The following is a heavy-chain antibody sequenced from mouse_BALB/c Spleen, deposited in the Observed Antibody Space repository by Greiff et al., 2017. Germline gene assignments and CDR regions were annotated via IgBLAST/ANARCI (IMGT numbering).Heavy chain of an antibody. J-gene: IGHJ4*01. CDR1: GYAFTNYL. Sequence: VQLQQSGAELVRPGTSVKVYCKASGYAFTNYLIEWVKQRPGQGLEWIGVINPGSGGTNYNEKFKGKATLTADKSSSTAYMQLSSLTSDDSAVYFCARDYYEAMDYWGQGTSVTVSS. CDR3: ARDYYEAMDY. CDR2: INPGSGGT. V-gene: IGHV1-54*01. D-gene: IGHD1-1*01.